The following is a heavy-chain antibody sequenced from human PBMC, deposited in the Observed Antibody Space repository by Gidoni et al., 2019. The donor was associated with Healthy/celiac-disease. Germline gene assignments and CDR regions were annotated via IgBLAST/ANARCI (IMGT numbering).Heavy chain of an antibody. V-gene: IGHV3-21*01. Sequence: EAQLVESGGGLVKPGGSLRLSCAASGFTFSSYSMNWIRQAPGKGLEWVSSISSSSSYIYYADSVKGRFTISRDNAKNSLYLQMNSLRAEDTAVYYCARDPVAVAVEENYYYYYGMDVWGQGTTVTVSS. J-gene: IGHJ6*02. CDR3: ARDPVAVAVEENYYYYYGMDV. D-gene: IGHD6-19*01. CDR1: GFTFSSYS. CDR2: ISSSSSYI.